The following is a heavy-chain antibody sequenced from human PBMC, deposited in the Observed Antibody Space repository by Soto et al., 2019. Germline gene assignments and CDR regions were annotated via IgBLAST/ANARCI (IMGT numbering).Heavy chain of an antibody. CDR2: ISYDGSNK. D-gene: IGHD3-10*01. V-gene: IGHV3-30*18. Sequence: GVSLSLSCAASGFTFSSYGMHGVRQAPGKGLEWVAVISYDGSNKYYADSVKGRFTISRDNSKNTLYLQMNSLRAEDTAVYYCAKVGGLIGFGESYGMYGWGQGTTVTVSS. CDR1: GFTFSSYG. J-gene: IGHJ6*02. CDR3: AKVGGLIGFGESYGMYG.